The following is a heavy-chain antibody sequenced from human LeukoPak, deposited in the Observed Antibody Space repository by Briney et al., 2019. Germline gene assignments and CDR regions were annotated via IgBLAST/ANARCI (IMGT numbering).Heavy chain of an antibody. D-gene: IGHD2-8*01. CDR3: ARLMTVLDAFDI. CDR2: IYYSGST. CDR1: GGSISSYY. Sequence: SETLSLTCTVSGGSISSYYWSWIRQPPGKGLEWIGYIYYSGSTNYNPSLKSRVTISVDTSKNQFSLKLSSVTAADTAVYYRARLMTVLDAFDIWGQGTMVTVSS. V-gene: IGHV4-59*13. J-gene: IGHJ3*02.